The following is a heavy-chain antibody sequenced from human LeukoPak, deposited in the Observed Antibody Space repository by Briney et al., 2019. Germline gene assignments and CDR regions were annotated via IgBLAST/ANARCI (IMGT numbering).Heavy chain of an antibody. J-gene: IGHJ6*03. V-gene: IGHV4-4*07. CDR1: SDSLNDYY. CDR2: IDTSGTT. CDR3: ARGASGDAVDVYASGRRYYYYYMDF. D-gene: IGHD3-10*01. Sequence: PSETLSLTCIVSSDSLNDYYWSWIRQPAGKGLEWIGRIDTSGTTNYSPSLKSRVTISMDMSKNHFSLELTSVTAADTAVYYCARGASGDAVDVYASGRRYYYYYMDFWGKGTTVTISS.